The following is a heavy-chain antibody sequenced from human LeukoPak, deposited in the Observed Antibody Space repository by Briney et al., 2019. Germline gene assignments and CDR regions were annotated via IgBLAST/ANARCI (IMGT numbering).Heavy chain of an antibody. CDR2: IQYDGSNK. V-gene: IGHV3-30*02. CDR1: GSTFSSYG. Sequence: PGGSLRLSCAASGSTFSSYGMHWVRQAPGKGLEWVTFIQYDGSNKYYADSVKGRFTISRDNSKNTVYLQMNSLRTEDTAVYYCARSLTMVRAYDYWGQGTLVTVSS. J-gene: IGHJ4*02. D-gene: IGHD3-10*01. CDR3: ARSLTMVRAYDY.